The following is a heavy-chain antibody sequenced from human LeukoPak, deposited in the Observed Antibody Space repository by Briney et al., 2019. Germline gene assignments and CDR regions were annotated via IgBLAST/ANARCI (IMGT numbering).Heavy chain of an antibody. J-gene: IGHJ4*02. CDR3: ARVPAATYYFDY. V-gene: IGHV4-59*01. D-gene: IGHD2-2*01. CDR1: GGSISSYY. Sequence: PSETLSLTCTVSGGSISSYYWSWIRQPPGKGLEWIGYIYYSGSTNYNPSLKSRVTISVDTSKNQFSLKLSSVIAADTAVYYCARVPAATYYFDYWGQGTLVTVSS. CDR2: IYYSGST.